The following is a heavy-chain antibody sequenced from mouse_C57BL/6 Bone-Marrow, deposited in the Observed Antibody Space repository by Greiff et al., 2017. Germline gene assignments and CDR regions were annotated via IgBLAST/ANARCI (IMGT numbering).Heavy chain of an antibody. V-gene: IGHV1-55*01. Sequence: VQLQQPGAELVKPGASVKMSCTASGYTFTSYWITWVKQRPGQGLEWIGDIYPGSGSTNYNAQFTSQATLTVDTSSSTAYMQLSSLTSKDTAVYYCARWLLRGAYYCDYWGQGTTLTVSS. CDR1: GYTFTSYW. CDR2: IYPGSGST. CDR3: ARWLLRGAYYCDY. J-gene: IGHJ2*01. D-gene: IGHD2-3*01.